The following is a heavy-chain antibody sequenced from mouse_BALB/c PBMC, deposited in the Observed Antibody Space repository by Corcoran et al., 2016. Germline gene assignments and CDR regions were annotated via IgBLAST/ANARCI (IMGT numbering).Heavy chain of an antibody. CDR1: GYTFTEYT. V-gene: IGHV1-18*01. CDR2: INPNNGGT. J-gene: IGHJ4*01. D-gene: IGHD1-2*01. Sequence: EVQLQQSGPELVKPGASVKISCKTSGYTFTEYTMHWVKQSHGKSLEWTGGINPNNGGTSYNQKFKGKATLTVDKSSSTAYMELRSLTSEDSAVYYCARLLRLRYAMDYWGQGTSVAVSS. CDR3: ARLLRLRYAMDY.